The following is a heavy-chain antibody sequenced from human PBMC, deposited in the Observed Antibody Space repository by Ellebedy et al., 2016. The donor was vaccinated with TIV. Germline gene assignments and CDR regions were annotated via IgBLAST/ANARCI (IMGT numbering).Heavy chain of an antibody. J-gene: IGHJ3*02. CDR1: GFSFRSYW. V-gene: IGHV3-7*01. CDR3: ATDRSYGDYLSPAHASVM. D-gene: IGHD4-17*01. Sequence: GGSLRLSCAASGFSFRSYWMTWVRQAPGKGLEWVANINQDATKTFYVDSVEGRFTISRDNAKNSLFLQMNSLGVEDTAVYYCATDRSYGDYLSPAHASVMWGQGTLVSVS. CDR2: INQDATKT.